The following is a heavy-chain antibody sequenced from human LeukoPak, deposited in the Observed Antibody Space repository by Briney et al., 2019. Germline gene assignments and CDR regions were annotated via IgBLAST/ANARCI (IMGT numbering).Heavy chain of an antibody. CDR2: ISGGGGST. V-gene: IGHV3-23*01. D-gene: IGHD3-10*01. CDR3: AKDLTHGGSGSYYYYYYGMDV. CDR1: GFTFSSYA. Sequence: GGSLRLSCAASGFTFSSYAMSWVRQAPGKGLEWVSAISGGGGSTYYADSVKGRLTISRDNSKNTLYLQMNSLRAEDTAVYYCAKDLTHGGSGSYYYYYYGMDVWGQGTTVTVSS. J-gene: IGHJ6*02.